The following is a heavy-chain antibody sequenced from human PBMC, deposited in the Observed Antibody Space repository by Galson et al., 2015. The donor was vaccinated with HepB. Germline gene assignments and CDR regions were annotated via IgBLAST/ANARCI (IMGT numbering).Heavy chain of an antibody. J-gene: IGHJ4*02. CDR3: VRENFYFDS. V-gene: IGHV3-48*02. CDR1: GFTFSTYS. CDR2: ISSSSSGI. Sequence: SLRLSCAASGFTFSTYSMNWVRQAPGKGLEWVSYISSSSSGIYYADSVKGRFTISRDNAKNSLYLQMDSLRDEDTAVYYCVRENFYFDSWSQGTLVTVSS. D-gene: IGHD1-7*01.